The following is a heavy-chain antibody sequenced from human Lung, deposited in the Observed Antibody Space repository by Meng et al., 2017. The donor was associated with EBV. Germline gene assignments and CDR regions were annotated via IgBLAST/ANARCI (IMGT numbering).Heavy chain of an antibody. V-gene: IGHV1-18*01. D-gene: IGHD1-26*01. CDR3: ARVEVGITSGDY. Sequence: QSKLVQAGVEGKKPGASLKVSCKASGYTFTNYGITWVRQAPGQGLEWMGWISAYNGNTNYAQTLQGRVTMTTDTSTSTAYMELRSLRSDDTAVYYCARVEVGITSGDYWGQGTLVTVSS. CDR1: GYTFTNYG. J-gene: IGHJ4*02. CDR2: ISAYNGNT.